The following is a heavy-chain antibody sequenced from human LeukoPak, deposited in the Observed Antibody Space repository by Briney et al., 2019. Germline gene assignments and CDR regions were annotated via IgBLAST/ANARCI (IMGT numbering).Heavy chain of an antibody. V-gene: IGHV3-23*01. J-gene: IGHJ4*02. Sequence: GGSLRLSCVASGFTLRSYVMNWVRQTPGKGLEWVSSISGSGDSTFYADSVKGRFTISRDNSRNIMNLQTDSLRPEDTALYYCARAMVRGVIPYWGQGTLVTVSS. CDR1: GFTLRSYV. CDR2: ISGSGDST. D-gene: IGHD3-10*01. CDR3: ARAMVRGVIPY.